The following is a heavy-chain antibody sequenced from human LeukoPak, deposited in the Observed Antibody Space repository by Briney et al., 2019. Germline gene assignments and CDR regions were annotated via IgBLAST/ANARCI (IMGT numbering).Heavy chain of an antibody. Sequence: GGSLRLSCAASGFTFSSYWMSWVRQAPGKGLEWVANIKQDGSEKYYVDSVKGRFTISRDNAKNSLYLQMNSLRAEDTAVYYCARGDPIYDFWSGGDHWGQGSLVSVSS. V-gene: IGHV3-7*01. CDR3: ARGDPIYDFWSGGDH. J-gene: IGHJ4*02. D-gene: IGHD3-3*01. CDR1: GFTFSSYW. CDR2: IKQDGSEK.